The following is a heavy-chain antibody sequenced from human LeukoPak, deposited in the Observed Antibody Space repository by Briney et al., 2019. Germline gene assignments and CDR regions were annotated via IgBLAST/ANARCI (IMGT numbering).Heavy chain of an antibody. CDR3: AELGITMIEGV. CDR2: ISSSSSTI. CDR1: GFTFSSYG. J-gene: IGHJ6*03. Sequence: PGGTLRLSCAASGFTFSSYGMSWVRQAPGKGLEWVSYISSSSSTIYYAASVKGRFTISRDNAKNSLYLQMNSLRAEDTAVYYWAELGITMIEGVCGKGNTVTITS. D-gene: IGHD3-22*01. V-gene: IGHV3-48*04.